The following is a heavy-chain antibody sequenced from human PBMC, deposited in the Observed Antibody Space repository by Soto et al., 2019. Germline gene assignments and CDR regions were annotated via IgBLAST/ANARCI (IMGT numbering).Heavy chain of an antibody. CDR3: ARQQDRGIMAAGFDY. J-gene: IGHJ4*02. CDR2: INPNTGDT. Sequence: ASVKVSCKASGYTFSACYVHWVRQAPDQGLEWMGWINPNTGDTYFAQKFQDGVTMTRDTSISTAYMEVGSLRSDDTAVYFCARQQDRGIMAAGFDYWGQGALVTVSS. D-gene: IGHD1-26*01. V-gene: IGHV1-2*02. CDR1: GYTFSACY.